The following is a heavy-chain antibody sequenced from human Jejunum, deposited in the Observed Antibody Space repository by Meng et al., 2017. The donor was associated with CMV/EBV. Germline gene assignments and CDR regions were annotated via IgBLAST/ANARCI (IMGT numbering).Heavy chain of an antibody. V-gene: IGHV1-2*02. CDR3: ARYGRVTGTDS. D-gene: IGHD1-20*01. Sequence: KASGYTFTNFYIHWVCQAPGQGPEWMGWINPKNGGTNYALDFLGRVTMTTDSFMSTVYMELSGLRSDDTALYYCARYGRVTGTDSWGQGTPVTVSS. CDR1: GYTFTNFY. J-gene: IGHJ4*02. CDR2: INPKNGGT.